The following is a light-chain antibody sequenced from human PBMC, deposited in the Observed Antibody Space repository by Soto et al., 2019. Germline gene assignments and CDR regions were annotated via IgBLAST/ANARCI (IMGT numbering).Light chain of an antibody. CDR1: QSVSSY. CDR2: DAS. CDR3: QQYNNWS. V-gene: IGKV3-11*01. Sequence: EIVLTQSPATLSLSPGERATLSCRASQSVSSYLAWYQQKPGQAPRLLIYDASNRATGIPARFSGSGSGTDFTLTISSLEPEDFAVYYCQQYNNWSFGQGTRLEIK. J-gene: IGKJ5*01.